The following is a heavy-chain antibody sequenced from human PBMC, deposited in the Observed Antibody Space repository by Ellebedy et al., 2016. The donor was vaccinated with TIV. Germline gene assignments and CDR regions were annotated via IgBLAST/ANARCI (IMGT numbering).Heavy chain of an antibody. CDR3: ARGGDFDLLFINF. CDR2: IAYSGST. Sequence: MPSETLSLTCTVSGGSISSDNYYWGWIRQPPGKGLEWIGSIAYSGSTFYNPSLKSRVTISVDTSNNQFSLSLNSVTAADTAIYYCARGGDFDLLFINFWGQGTLVTVSS. J-gene: IGHJ4*02. V-gene: IGHV4-39*07. D-gene: IGHD3-9*01. CDR1: GGSISSDNYY.